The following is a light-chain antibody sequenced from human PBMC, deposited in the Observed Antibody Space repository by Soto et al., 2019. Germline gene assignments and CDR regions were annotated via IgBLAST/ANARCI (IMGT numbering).Light chain of an antibody. CDR1: SSNIGAGYD. V-gene: IGLV1-40*01. CDR2: GNS. CDR3: QSYDSSMSAFYV. Sequence: QSVLTQPPSVSGAPGQRVTISCTGSSSNIGAGYDVHWYQQLPGTAPKLLIYGNSNRPSGVPDRFSGSKSGTSASLAITGLQAEDEADYYCQSYDSSMSAFYVFGNGTKDT. J-gene: IGLJ1*01.